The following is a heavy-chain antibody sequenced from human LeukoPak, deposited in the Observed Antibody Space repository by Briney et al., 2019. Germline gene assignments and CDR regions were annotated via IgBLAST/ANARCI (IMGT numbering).Heavy chain of an antibody. Sequence: GGSLRLSCAASRFTLSTYWMSWVRQAPGKGLEWVAHIKQDGSQEYYVDSVKGRFTISRDSAKNSLYLQMNSLRAEDTAVYYCARVSTSCYLAFDYWGQGTLVTVSS. V-gene: IGHV3-7*03. J-gene: IGHJ4*02. CDR2: IKQDGSQE. CDR1: RFTLSTYW. CDR3: ARVSTSCYLAFDY. D-gene: IGHD2-2*01.